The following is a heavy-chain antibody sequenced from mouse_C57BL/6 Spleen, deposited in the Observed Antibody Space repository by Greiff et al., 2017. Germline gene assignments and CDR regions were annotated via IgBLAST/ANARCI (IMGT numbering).Heavy chain of an antibody. CDR1: GFSLSTSGMG. V-gene: IGHV8-12*01. CDR3: ARFPFMVTTKGLDY. CDR2: IYWDDDK. Sequence: ESGPGILQSSQTLSLTCSFSGFSLSTSGMGVSWIRQPSGKGLEWLAHIYWDDDKRYNPSLKSRLTISKDTSRNQVFLKITSVDTADTATYYCARFPFMVTTKGLDYWGQGTTLTVSS. D-gene: IGHD2-2*01. J-gene: IGHJ2*01.